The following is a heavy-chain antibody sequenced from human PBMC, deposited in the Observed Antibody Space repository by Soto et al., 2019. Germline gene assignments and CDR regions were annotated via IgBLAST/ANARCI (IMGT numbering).Heavy chain of an antibody. CDR3: ARSQGYKGPFDY. CDR1: GFTFSSYS. V-gene: IGHV3-21*01. CDR2: ISSSSSYI. D-gene: IGHD1-1*01. J-gene: IGHJ4*02. Sequence: EVQLVESGGGLVKPGGSLRLSCAASGFTFSSYSMNWVRQAPGKGLEWVSSISSSSSYIYYADSVKGRFTISRDNAKNSLYLQMNSLRAEDTAVYYCARSQGYKGPFDYWGQGTLVTVSS.